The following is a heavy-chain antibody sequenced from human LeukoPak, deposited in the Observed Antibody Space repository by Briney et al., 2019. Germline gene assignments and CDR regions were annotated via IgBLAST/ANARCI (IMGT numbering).Heavy chain of an antibody. Sequence: SETLFLTCTVSGGSVSSGSYYWSWIRQPAGKGLEWIGRIYTSGSTNYNPSLKSRVTISVDTSKNQFSLKLSSVTAADTAVYXXXXXXYYXDSSXXXXXYYXXXWGQGTLVTVSS. J-gene: IGHJ4*02. CDR1: GGSVSSGSYY. D-gene: IGHD3-22*01. V-gene: IGHV4-61*02. CDR2: IYTSGST. CDR3: XXXXYYXDSSXXXXXYYXXX.